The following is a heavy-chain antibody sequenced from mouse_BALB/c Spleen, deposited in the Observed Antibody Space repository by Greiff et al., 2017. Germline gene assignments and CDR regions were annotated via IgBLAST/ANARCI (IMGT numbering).Heavy chain of an antibody. Sequence: VQLQQPGAELVKPGASVKLSCKASGYTFTSYWMHWVKQRPGQGLEWIGEINPSNGRTNYNEKFKSKATLTVDKSSSTAYMQLSSLTSEDSAVYYCASVNYGNFWGQGTLVTVSA. V-gene: IGHV1S81*02. CDR2: INPSNGRT. D-gene: IGHD2-1*01. J-gene: IGHJ3*01. CDR3: ASVNYGNF. CDR1: GYTFTSYW.